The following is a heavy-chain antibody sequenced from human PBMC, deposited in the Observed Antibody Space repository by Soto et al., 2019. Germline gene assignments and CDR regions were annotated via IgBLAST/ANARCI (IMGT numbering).Heavy chain of an antibody. J-gene: IGHJ6*03. CDR3: AREGTIFGVDWGYYMDV. CDR2: IWYDGSKK. V-gene: IGHV3-33*01. D-gene: IGHD3-3*01. CDR1: GFTFSSYG. Sequence: QVQLVESGGGVVQPGRSLRLSCAASGFTFSSYGMHWVRQAPGKGLEWGAVIWYDGSKKYYADSVKGRFTISRDNSKNTLDLQMNSLRAEDTAVYYCAREGTIFGVDWGYYMDVWGKGTTVTVSS.